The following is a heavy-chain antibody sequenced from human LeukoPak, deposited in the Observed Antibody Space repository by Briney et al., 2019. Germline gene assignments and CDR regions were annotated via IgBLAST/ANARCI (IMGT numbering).Heavy chain of an antibody. Sequence: TGGSLRLSCAATGFTFSNYWMSWFRQAPGKGLEWVANIKYDGREKQYVDSVKGRFTISRDNAKNSLFLQMNSLRAEDTAVYYCARDSDTAMVTVDYWGQGTLVTVSS. CDR3: ARDSDTAMVTVDY. D-gene: IGHD5-18*01. J-gene: IGHJ4*02. CDR1: GFTFSNYW. V-gene: IGHV3-7*01. CDR2: IKYDGREK.